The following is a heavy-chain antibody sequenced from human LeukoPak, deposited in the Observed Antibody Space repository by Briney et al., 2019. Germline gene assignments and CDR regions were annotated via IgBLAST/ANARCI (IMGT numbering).Heavy chain of an antibody. D-gene: IGHD2-2*01. Sequence: PGGSLRLSCAASGFTFSSYSMNWVRQAPGKGLEWVSSISSSSGYIYYADSVKGRFTISRDNAKNSLYLQMNSLRAEDTAVYYCAREYQLLFSAMDVWGKGTTVTVSS. CDR2: ISSSSGYI. CDR1: GFTFSSYS. V-gene: IGHV3-21*01. J-gene: IGHJ6*03. CDR3: AREYQLLFSAMDV.